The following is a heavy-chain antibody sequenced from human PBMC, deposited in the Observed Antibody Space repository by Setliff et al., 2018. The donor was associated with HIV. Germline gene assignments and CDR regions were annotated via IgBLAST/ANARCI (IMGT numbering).Heavy chain of an antibody. CDR3: ARDLYYYDSSSYLRWYFDL. Sequence: PSETLSLTCAVYGGSFSGYYWSWIRQPPGKGLEWIGESDHSGSTNYNPSLKSRVSISVDTSKNQFSLDLRSVTAADTAIYYCARDLYYYDSSSYLRWYFDLWGRGTLVTVSS. D-gene: IGHD3-22*01. CDR2: SDHSGST. CDR1: GGSFSGYY. V-gene: IGHV4-34*09. J-gene: IGHJ2*01.